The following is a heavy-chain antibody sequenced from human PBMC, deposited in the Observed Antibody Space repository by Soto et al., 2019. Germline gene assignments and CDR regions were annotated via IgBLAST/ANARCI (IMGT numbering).Heavy chain of an antibody. CDR2: ISGRSGST. Sequence: GSLRLSCADSGCTFRSNAMSWVRQAPGKGLQWVSAISGRSGSTYYADYVKGRFTIYRDNTKNSLYLQMDRLGAEDTAVYFCASGLWTFQHWGQGTLVTVSS. V-gene: IGHV3-23*01. CDR3: ASGLWTFQH. CDR1: GCTFRSNA. D-gene: IGHD3-10*01. J-gene: IGHJ1*01.